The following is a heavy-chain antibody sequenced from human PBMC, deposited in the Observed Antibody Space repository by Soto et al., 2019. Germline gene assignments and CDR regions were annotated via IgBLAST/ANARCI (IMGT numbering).Heavy chain of an antibody. CDR2: IIPIFGTA. Sequence: QVQLVQSGAKVKKPGSSVKVSCKASGGTFSSYAISWVRQAPGQGLEWMGGIIPIFGTANYAQKFQGRVTITADESTSTAYMELSSLRSEHTAVYYCARNQDQLLLDGGFDYWGQGTLVTVSS. CDR1: GGTFSSYA. V-gene: IGHV1-69*12. CDR3: ARNQDQLLLDGGFDY. J-gene: IGHJ4*02. D-gene: IGHD2-2*01.